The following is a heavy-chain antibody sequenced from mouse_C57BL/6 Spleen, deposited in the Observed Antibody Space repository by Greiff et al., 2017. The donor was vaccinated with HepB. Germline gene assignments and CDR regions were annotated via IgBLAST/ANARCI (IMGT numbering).Heavy chain of an antibody. CDR1: GYTFTDYY. V-gene: IGHV1-26*01. CDR3: ARGGEKWLRRVYYAMDY. D-gene: IGHD2-2*01. J-gene: IGHJ4*01. Sequence: EVQLQQSGPELVKPGASVKISCKASGYTFTDYYMNWVKQSHGKSLEWIGDINPNNGGTSYNQKFKGKATLTVDKSSSTAYMELRSLTSEDSAVYYCARGGEKWLRRVYYAMDYWGQGTSVTVSS. CDR2: INPNNGGT.